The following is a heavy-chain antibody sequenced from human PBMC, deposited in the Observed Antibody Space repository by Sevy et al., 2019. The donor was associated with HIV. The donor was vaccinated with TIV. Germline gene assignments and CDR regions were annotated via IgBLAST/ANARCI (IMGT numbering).Heavy chain of an antibody. V-gene: IGHV3-48*03. CDR1: GFTFSSFE. CDR3: AREDGSRQYFQY. Sequence: GGSLRLSCVASGFTFSSFEMNWVRQAPGKGLEWVSHISNSGSIIYYEDSVKGRFTISRDNAKNSLHLQMNSLRAEDTAVYYCAREDGSRQYFQYWGQGTLVTVSS. D-gene: IGHD6-13*01. CDR2: ISNSGSII. J-gene: IGHJ1*01.